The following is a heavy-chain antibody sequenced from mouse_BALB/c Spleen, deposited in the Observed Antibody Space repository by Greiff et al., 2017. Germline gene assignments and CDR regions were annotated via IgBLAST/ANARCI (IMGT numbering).Heavy chain of an antibody. CDR2: INPSYGRT. CDR1: GYTFTSYW. D-gene: IGHD2-5*01. V-gene: IGHV1S81*02. Sequence: QVQLQQPGAELVKPGASVKLSCKASGYTFTSYWMHWVKQRPGQGLEWIGEINPSYGRTNYNEKFKSKATLTVDKSSSTAYMQLSSLTSGDSAVYYCARARQYSNYVWYFDVWGEGTTVTVSA. CDR3: ARARQYSNYVWYFDV. J-gene: IGHJ1*01.